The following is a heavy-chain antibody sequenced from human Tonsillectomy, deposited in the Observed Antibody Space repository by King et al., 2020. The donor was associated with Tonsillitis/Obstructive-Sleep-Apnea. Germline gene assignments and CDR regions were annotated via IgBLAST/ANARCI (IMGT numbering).Heavy chain of an antibody. V-gene: IGHV1-2*04. CDR1: GYTFTGYY. D-gene: IGHD3-22*01. CDR2: INPNSGGT. J-gene: IGHJ4*02. CDR3: ARESPSDYDSSGYYFED. Sequence: QLVQSGAEVKKPGASLKVSCKASGYTFTGYYMHWVRQAPGQGLEWMGWINPNSGGTNYARKFQGWVTMTRATSISTAYMELSRLRSDDTAVYYWARESPSDYDSSGYYFEDWGQGTLVTVSS.